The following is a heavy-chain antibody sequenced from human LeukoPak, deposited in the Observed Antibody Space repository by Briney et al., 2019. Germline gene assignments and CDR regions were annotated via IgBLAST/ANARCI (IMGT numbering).Heavy chain of an antibody. J-gene: IGHJ4*02. Sequence: SETLSLTCTVSGGSISSSSYYWGWIRQPPGKGLEWIGSIYYSGSTYYNPSLKSRVTISVDTSKNQFSLKLCSVTAADTAVYYCARDRTIAAPFLFDYWGQGTLVTVSS. CDR3: ARDRTIAAPFLFDY. V-gene: IGHV4-39*07. D-gene: IGHD6-13*01. CDR2: IYYSGST. CDR1: GGSISSSSYY.